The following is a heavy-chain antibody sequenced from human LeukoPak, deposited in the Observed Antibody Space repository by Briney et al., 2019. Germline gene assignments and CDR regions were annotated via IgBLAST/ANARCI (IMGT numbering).Heavy chain of an antibody. Sequence: GGSLRLSCTVSGFMFSSFSMSWVRHVPGKGLEWVSTISAGCSTYYSDSATVWFTISIDNSKNTLFLQMSRLREEATAIYYCAKRPAAVRGVIPYLDYWGQGTLVTVSS. CDR2: ISAGCST. D-gene: IGHD3-10*02. CDR3: AKRPAAVRGVIPYLDY. V-gene: IGHV3-23*01. J-gene: IGHJ4*02. CDR1: GFMFSSFS.